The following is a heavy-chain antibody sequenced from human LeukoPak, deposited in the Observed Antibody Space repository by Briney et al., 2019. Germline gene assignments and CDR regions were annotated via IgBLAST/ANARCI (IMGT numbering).Heavy chain of an antibody. V-gene: IGHV4-39*07. CDR1: GGSISSSGSY. CDR3: ARGYYDSSGYYSTGDY. J-gene: IGHJ4*02. D-gene: IGHD3-22*01. Sequence: PSETLSLTCTVSGGSISSSGSYWGWIRQPPGKGLEWIGSIYYSGNTYNPSLKSRVTISVDTSKNQFSLKLSSVTAADTAVYYCARGYYDSSGYYSTGDYWGQGTLVTVSS. CDR2: IYYSGNT.